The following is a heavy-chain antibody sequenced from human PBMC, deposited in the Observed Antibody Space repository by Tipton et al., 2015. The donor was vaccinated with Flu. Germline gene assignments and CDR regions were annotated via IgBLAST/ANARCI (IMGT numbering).Heavy chain of an antibody. J-gene: IGHJ6*02. V-gene: IGHV4-39*07. CDR3: ARDLWNDRRAYYYYGVDV. CDR2: IYYSGTT. Sequence: TLSLTCTVSGDSISTTIYYWGWVRRAPGKGLEWIGSIYYSGTTYYNPSLKSRVTISIDPSNNQFSLDLTSLTAADTAVYFCARDLWNDRRAYYYYGVDVWGQGTTVTVSS. CDR1: GDSISTTIYY. D-gene: IGHD1-1*01.